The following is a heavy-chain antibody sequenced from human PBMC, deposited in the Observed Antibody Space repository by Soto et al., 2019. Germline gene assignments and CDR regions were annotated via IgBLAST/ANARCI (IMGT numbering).Heavy chain of an antibody. J-gene: IGHJ4*02. CDR1: GGTFSSYA. Sequence: ASVKVSCKASGGTFSSYAISWVRQAPGQGLEWMGGIIPIFGTANYAQKFQGRVTITADKSTSTAYMELSSLRSEDTAVYYCARGRMGATRFDYWGQGTLVTVSS. CDR2: IIPIFGTA. CDR3: ARGRMGATRFDY. V-gene: IGHV1-69*06. D-gene: IGHD1-26*01.